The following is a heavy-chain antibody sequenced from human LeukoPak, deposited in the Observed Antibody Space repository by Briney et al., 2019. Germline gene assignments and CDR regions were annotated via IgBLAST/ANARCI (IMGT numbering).Heavy chain of an antibody. Sequence: ASVKVSCKTSGYTFTDYYIHWVRQAPGQGLEWMGWINSKSGGPKYAQRFQGRVTMTRDTSISTVYMELNTLISDDTAVYYCAKNGRVRRVVKDLLDYWGQGTLVTVPS. CDR2: INSKSGGP. CDR1: GYTFTDYY. V-gene: IGHV1-2*02. J-gene: IGHJ4*02. D-gene: IGHD3-10*01. CDR3: AKNGRVRRVVKDLLDY.